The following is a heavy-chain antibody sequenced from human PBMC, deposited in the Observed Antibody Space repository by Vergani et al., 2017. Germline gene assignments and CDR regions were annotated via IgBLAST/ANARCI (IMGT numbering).Heavy chain of an antibody. J-gene: IGHJ5*02. D-gene: IGHD1-26*01. CDR3: ARDRNRMGIVGANNWFDP. CDR2: LNHSGIT. CDR1: XXSFPXXX. Sequence: QVQLQPWVPGLFPPSHPLSLXXXXXXXSFPXXXXXFFPPPPTNSLLCILELNHSGITNYNPSLNSRVTISVDTSKNQFSLKLSSVTAADTAVYYCARDRNRMGIVGANNWFDPWGQGTLVTVSS. V-gene: IGHV4-34*01.